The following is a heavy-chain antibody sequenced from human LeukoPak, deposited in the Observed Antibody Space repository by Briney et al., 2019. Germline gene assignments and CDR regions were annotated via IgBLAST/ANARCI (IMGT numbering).Heavy chain of an antibody. V-gene: IGHV4-61*02. D-gene: IGHD3-16*02. CDR2: IYTSGST. CDR1: GGSISSGSYY. Sequence: SETLSLTCTVSGGSISSGSYYWSWIRQPAGKGLEWIGRIYTSGSTNYNPSLKSRVTISVDTSKNQFSLKLSSVTAADTAVYFCARTRRGDYVWGSYHYSEPYYFDYWGQGTLVTVSS. J-gene: IGHJ4*02. CDR3: ARTRRGDYVWGSYHYSEPYYFDY.